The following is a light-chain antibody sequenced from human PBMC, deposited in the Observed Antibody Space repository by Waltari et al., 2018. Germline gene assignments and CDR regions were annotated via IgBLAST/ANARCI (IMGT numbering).Light chain of an antibody. Sequence: DIQMTQSPSSLSASVGDRVTITCRASQDIGSWLAWYQQKPGKAPKLLIYAASRLESGVPPRSSGSGSGTDFILAISSLQPEDCGTFYCQQGNSFPYTFGQGTKLEI. CDR3: QQGNSFPYT. CDR2: AAS. J-gene: IGKJ2*01. CDR1: QDIGSW. V-gene: IGKV1-12*01.